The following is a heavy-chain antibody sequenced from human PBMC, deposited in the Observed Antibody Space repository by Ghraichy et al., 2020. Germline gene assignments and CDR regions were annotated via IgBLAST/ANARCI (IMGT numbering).Heavy chain of an antibody. CDR3: ARAVGYYHYGMDV. Sequence: GESLNISCAASGFSFSSYSMNWVRQAPGKGLEWVSYISISSSYIYYADSVRGRFTISRDNAKNSLYLQMNSLRAEDTAVYHCARAVGYYHYGMDVWGQGTTVTASS. V-gene: IGHV3-21*01. J-gene: IGHJ6*02. CDR1: GFSFSSYS. CDR2: ISISSSYI. D-gene: IGHD4-23*01.